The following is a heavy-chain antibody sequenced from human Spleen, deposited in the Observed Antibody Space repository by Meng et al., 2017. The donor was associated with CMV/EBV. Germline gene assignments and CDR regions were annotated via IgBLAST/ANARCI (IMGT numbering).Heavy chain of an antibody. CDR2: ISNSGVST. CDR3: AKDSPGGVVISFDY. Sequence: EVRLLGAGGGLVPPGGSLGLSCAAFGFTFTSYAMSWVRQAPGKGLEWVSAISNSGVSTYYADSVKGRFTISRDNSKNTLYLQMNSLRAEDTAVYYCAKDSPGGVVISFDYWGQGTLVTVSS. CDR1: GFTFTSYA. D-gene: IGHD3-22*01. J-gene: IGHJ4*02. V-gene: IGHV3-23*01.